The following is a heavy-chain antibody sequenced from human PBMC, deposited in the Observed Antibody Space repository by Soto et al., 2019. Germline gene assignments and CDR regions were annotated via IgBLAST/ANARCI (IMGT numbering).Heavy chain of an antibody. V-gene: IGHV1-18*04. CDR1: GYTFTSYG. D-gene: IGHD1-7*01. CDR3: ARIAKTTPKYNWFDP. CDR2: ISAYNGNT. J-gene: IGHJ5*02. Sequence: ASVKVSCKASGYTFTSYGISWVRQAPGQGLEWMGWISAYNGNTNYAQKLQGRVTMTTDTSTSTAYMELRSLRSDDTAVYYCARIAKTTPKYNWFDPWGQGTLVTVSS.